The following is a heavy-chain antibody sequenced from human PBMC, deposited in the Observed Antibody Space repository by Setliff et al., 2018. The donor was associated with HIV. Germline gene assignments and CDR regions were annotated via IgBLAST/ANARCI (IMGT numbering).Heavy chain of an antibody. CDR2: INAGNGNT. J-gene: IGHJ3*02. CDR3: ARGGFWSGVLYAFDI. Sequence: ASVKVSCKTSGYTFTSHTIHWVRQAPGQGLEWMGWINAGNGNTKYSQKFQSRVTITRDTSATTAFMELSSLKSEDTGVYYCARGGFWSGVLYAFDIWGQGTMVT. V-gene: IGHV1-3*01. CDR1: GYTFTSHT. D-gene: IGHD3-3*01.